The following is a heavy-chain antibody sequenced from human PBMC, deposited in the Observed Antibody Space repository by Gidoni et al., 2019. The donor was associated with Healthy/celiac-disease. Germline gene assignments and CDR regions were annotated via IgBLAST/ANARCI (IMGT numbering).Heavy chain of an antibody. Sequence: EVQLVESGGGLVQPGGSLRLSCAASGFPSSSYDMHWFRQATGKGLEWGSAIGTAGDPYYPGSVKGRFTISRENAKNSLYLQMNSLRAGDTAVYYCARGMYQGEVAPIDYWGQGTLVTVSS. CDR1: GFPSSSYD. D-gene: IGHD2-2*01. CDR3: ARGMYQGEVAPIDY. V-gene: IGHV3-13*05. CDR2: IGTAGDP. J-gene: IGHJ4*02.